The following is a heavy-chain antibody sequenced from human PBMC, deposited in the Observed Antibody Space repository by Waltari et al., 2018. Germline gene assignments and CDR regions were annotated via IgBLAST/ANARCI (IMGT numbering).Heavy chain of an antibody. Sequence: QVQLVQSGAEVKKPGSSVKVSCKASGGTFSSYAISWVRQAPGQGLEWMGRVLPICGTANYATKFQGRVTITADESTSTAYMELSSLRSEDTAVYYCAGATGYSIDYWGQGTLVTVSS. V-gene: IGHV1-69*15. D-gene: IGHD3-9*01. CDR3: AGATGYSIDY. CDR1: GGTFSSYA. CDR2: VLPICGTA. J-gene: IGHJ4*02.